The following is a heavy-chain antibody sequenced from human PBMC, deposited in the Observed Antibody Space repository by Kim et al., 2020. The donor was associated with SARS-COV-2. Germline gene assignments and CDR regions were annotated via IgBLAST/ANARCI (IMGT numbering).Heavy chain of an antibody. V-gene: IGHV3-33*01. D-gene: IGHD3-22*01. CDR2: IWYDGSNK. Sequence: GGSLRLSCAASGFTFSSYGMHWVRQAPGKGLEWVAVIWYDGSNKYYADSVKGRYTISRDNSKNTLYLQMNSLRAEDTAVYYCARGLVIPTYYYYGMDVWGQGTTVTVSS. CDR3: ARGLVIPTYYYYGMDV. CDR1: GFTFSSYG. J-gene: IGHJ6*02.